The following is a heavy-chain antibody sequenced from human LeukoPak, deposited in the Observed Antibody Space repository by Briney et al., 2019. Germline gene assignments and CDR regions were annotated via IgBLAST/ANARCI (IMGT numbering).Heavy chain of an antibody. D-gene: IGHD3-22*01. V-gene: IGHV3-23*01. J-gene: IGHJ4*02. CDR2: ISGSGGST. CDR3: ARAADYYDSDVYKPYYFDY. Sequence: GGSLRLSCAASGFTFSSYGMSWVRQAPGKGLEWVSAISGSGGSTYYADSVKGRFTISRDNSKNTLYLQMNSLRAEDTALYYCARAADYYDSDVYKPYYFDYWGQGVLVTVSS. CDR1: GFTFSSYG.